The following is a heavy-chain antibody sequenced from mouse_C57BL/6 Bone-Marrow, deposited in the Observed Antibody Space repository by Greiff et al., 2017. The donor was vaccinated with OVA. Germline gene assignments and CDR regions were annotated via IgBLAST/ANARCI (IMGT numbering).Heavy chain of an antibody. J-gene: IGHJ1*03. V-gene: IGHV6-3*01. CDR3: TGGTYYGSSHWYFDV. D-gene: IGHD1-1*01. CDR1: GFTFSNYW. Sequence: EVKVVESGGGLVQPGGSMKLSCVASGFTFSNYWMNWVRQSPEKGLEWVAQIRLKSDNYATHYAESVKGRFTISRDDSKSSVYLQMNNLRAEDTGIYYCTGGTYYGSSHWYFDVWGTGTTVTVSS. CDR2: IRLKSDNYAT.